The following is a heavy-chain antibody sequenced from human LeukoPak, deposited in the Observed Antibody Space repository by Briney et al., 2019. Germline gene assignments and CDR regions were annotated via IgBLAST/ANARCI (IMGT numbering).Heavy chain of an antibody. CDR1: GGSISSSSYY. D-gene: IGHD3-10*01. V-gene: IGHV4-39*01. Sequence: SETLSLTCTVSGGSISSSSYYWGWIRQPPGKGLEWIGRIYYSGSTYYNPSLKSRVTISVDTSKNQFSLKLSSVTAADTAVYYWARLVNPVAPEGLWFGELSFYWGQGTLVTVSS. CDR2: IYYSGST. CDR3: ARLVNPVAPEGLWFGELSFY. J-gene: IGHJ4*02.